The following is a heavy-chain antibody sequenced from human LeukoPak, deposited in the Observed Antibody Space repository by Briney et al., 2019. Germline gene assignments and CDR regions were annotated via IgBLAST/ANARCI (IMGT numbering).Heavy chain of an antibody. Sequence: GGSLRLSCAASGFTFSSFEMNWVRQAPGKGLEWVSYISSSGSTIYYADSVKGRFTISRDNAKNSLYLQMSSLKAEDTAVYYCARDRSYGSFNYWGQGTLVTVSS. CDR3: ARDRSYGSFNY. V-gene: IGHV3-48*03. CDR2: ISSSGSTI. CDR1: GFTFSSFE. D-gene: IGHD5-18*01. J-gene: IGHJ4*02.